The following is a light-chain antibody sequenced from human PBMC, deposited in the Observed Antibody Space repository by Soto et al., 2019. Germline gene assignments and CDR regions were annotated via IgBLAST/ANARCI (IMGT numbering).Light chain of an antibody. CDR3: SSYTSTSTVV. J-gene: IGLJ2*01. V-gene: IGLV2-14*01. Sequence: QSVLTQPASVSGSPGQSITISCTGTSSDVGGYNFVSWHQQHPGKAPKLMIYEVNNRPSGVSDRFSGSKSGNTASLTISGLQTEDEADYYCSSYTSTSTVVFGGGTKVTVL. CDR2: EVN. CDR1: SSDVGGYNF.